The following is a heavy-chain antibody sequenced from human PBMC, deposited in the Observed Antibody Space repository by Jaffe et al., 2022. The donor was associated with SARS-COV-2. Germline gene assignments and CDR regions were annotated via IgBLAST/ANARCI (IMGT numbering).Heavy chain of an antibody. CDR1: GGSFSGYY. D-gene: IGHD4-17*01. Sequence: QVQLQQWGAGLLKPSETLSLTCAVYGGSFSGYYWSWIRQPPGKGLEWIGEINHSGSTNYNPSLKSRVTISVDTSKNQFSLKLSSVTAADTAVYYCARGYGGDYVYYYYGMDVWGQGTTVTVSS. CDR3: ARGYGGDYVYYYYGMDV. CDR2: INHSGST. J-gene: IGHJ6*02. V-gene: IGHV4-34*01.